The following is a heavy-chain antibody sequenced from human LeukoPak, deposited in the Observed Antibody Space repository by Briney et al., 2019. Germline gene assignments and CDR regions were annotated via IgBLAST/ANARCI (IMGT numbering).Heavy chain of an antibody. CDR3: AQATAHDAFDI. D-gene: IGHD2-21*02. CDR1: GGSISSSNW. Sequence: PSRSLSLTCAVSGGSISSSNWWCWVRQPPGKGLGWIGEIYHSGSTNYNPSLKSRVTISVDKSKNQFSPKLSSVTAADTAVYYCAQATAHDAFDIWGQGTMVTVSS. CDR2: IYHSGST. V-gene: IGHV4-4*02. J-gene: IGHJ3*02.